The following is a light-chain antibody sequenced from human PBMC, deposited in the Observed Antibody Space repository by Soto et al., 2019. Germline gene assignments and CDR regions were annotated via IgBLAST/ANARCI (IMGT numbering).Light chain of an antibody. V-gene: IGKV3-11*01. CDR2: DAS. CDR1: QSVSSY. CDR3: QQRSILIT. J-gene: IGKJ5*01. Sequence: EIVLTQSPATLSLSPGERATLSRRASQSVSSYLAWYQQKPGQAPRLLIYDASNRATGIPARFSGSGSGTDFTLTISSLEPEDFAVYYCQQRSILITFGQGTRLEIK.